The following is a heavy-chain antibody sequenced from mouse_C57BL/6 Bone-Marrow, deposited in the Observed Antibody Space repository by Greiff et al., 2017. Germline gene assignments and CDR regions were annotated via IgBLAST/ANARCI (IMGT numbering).Heavy chain of an antibody. V-gene: IGHV5-16*01. CDR2: INYDGSST. J-gene: IGHJ4*01. CDR1: GFTFSDYY. Sequence: EVKLVESEGGLVQPGSSMKLSCTASGFTFSDYYMAWVRQVPEKGLEWVANINYDGSSTYYLDSLKSRFIISRDNAKNILYLQMSSLKSEDTATYYCARDDESLAMDYWGQGTSVTVSS. CDR3: ARDDESLAMDY. D-gene: IGHD6-2*01.